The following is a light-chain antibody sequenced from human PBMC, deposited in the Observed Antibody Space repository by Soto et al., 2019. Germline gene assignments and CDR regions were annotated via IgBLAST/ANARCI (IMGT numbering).Light chain of an antibody. CDR2: VNSAGSH. V-gene: IGLV4-69*01. CDR1: TGHSSYV. J-gene: IGLJ3*02. Sequence: QPVLTQSPSASASLGASVKLTCTLSTGHSSYVIAWHQQQPEKGPRFLMKVNSAGSHSRGDGIPDRFSGSSSGAERYLTISSLQSEDEADYYCQTWGTGWVFGGGTQLTVL. CDR3: QTWGTGWV.